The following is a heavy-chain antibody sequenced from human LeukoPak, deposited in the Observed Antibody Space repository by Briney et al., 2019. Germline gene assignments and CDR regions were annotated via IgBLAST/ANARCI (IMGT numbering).Heavy chain of an antibody. J-gene: IGHJ1*01. CDR3: ARVYPHYDILTGYYSEYFQH. CDR1: GGSISSGGYS. Sequence: SQTLSLTCAVSGGSISSGGYSWSWIRQPPGKGLEWIGYIYHSGSTYYNPSLKSRVTISVDRSENQFSLKLSSVTAADTAVYYCARVYPHYDILTGYYSEYFQHWGQGTLVTVSS. V-gene: IGHV4-30-2*01. D-gene: IGHD3-9*01. CDR2: IYHSGST.